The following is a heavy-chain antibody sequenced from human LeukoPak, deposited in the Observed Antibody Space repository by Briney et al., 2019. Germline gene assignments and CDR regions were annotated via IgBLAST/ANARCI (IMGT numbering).Heavy chain of an antibody. CDR2: INPSGGST. V-gene: IGHV1-46*01. Sequence: ASVKVSCKASGYTFTSYYMHWVRQAPGQGLEWMGIINPSGGSTSYAQKFQGRVTMTRDMSTSTVYMELSSLRAEDTAVYYCAKIVTMVRGVSNYFDYWGQGTLVTVSS. CDR3: AKIVTMVRGVSNYFDY. J-gene: IGHJ4*02. D-gene: IGHD3-10*01. CDR1: GYTFTSYY.